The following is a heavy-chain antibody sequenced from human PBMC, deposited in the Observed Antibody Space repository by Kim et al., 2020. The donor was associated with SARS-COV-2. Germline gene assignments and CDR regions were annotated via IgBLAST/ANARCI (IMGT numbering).Heavy chain of an antibody. Sequence: SETLSLTCAVYGGSFSGYYWSWIRQPPGKGLEWIGEINHSGSTNYNPSLKSRVTISVDTSKNQFSLKLSSVTAADTAVYYCARAGRYPWSFYYGMDVWGQGTTLTVSS. J-gene: IGHJ6*02. D-gene: IGHD1-20*01. CDR3: ARAGRYPWSFYYGMDV. V-gene: IGHV4-34*01. CDR2: INHSGST. CDR1: GGSFSGYY.